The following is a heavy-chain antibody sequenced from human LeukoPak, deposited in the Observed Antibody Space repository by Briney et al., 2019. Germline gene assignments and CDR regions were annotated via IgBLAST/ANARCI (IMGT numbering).Heavy chain of an antibody. CDR2: IYPGDSDT. Sequence: GESLKISCKGSGYSFTSYWIVWVRQMPGKGLEWMGIIYPGDSDTRYSPSFQGQVAISAGKSLSTAYLQWSSLKASDTAMYYCARRADYGDYYFDYWGQGTLVTVSS. J-gene: IGHJ4*02. CDR1: GYSFTSYW. V-gene: IGHV5-51*01. D-gene: IGHD4-17*01. CDR3: ARRADYGDYYFDY.